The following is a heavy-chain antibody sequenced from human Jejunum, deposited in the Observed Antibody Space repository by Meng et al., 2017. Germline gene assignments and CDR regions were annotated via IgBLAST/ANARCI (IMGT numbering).Heavy chain of an antibody. CDR2: VSHSVWT. V-gene: IGHV4-34*01. CDR1: GGSLSGYF. CDR3: VRGNNYVWGMIP. Sequence: QVHLEDWGSDLLKPSETLSLLFAGYGGSLSGYFWSWIRQPPGKGLEWIGEVSHSVWTKYNPSLKSRVTISLETSKNPFSLKMSSVTAADTAVYYCVRGNNYVWGMIPWGQGTLVTVSS. J-gene: IGHJ5*02. D-gene: IGHD3-16*01.